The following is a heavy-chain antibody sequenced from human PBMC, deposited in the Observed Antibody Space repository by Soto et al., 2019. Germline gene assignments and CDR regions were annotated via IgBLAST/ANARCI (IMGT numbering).Heavy chain of an antibody. CDR1: GFTFSPYA. CDR3: AKGSRWNPGGPDY. J-gene: IGHJ4*02. V-gene: IGHV3-23*01. Sequence: EVQLLESGGGLVQPGGSLRLSCAASGFTFSPYAMSWVRQAPGKGLEWVSGITGSGSTTYYAASVEGRFTISRDNSKNTLYRQMNSLRAEDTAVKYCAKGSRWNPGGPDYWGQGTPVTVSS. D-gene: IGHD1-1*01. CDR2: ITGSGSTT.